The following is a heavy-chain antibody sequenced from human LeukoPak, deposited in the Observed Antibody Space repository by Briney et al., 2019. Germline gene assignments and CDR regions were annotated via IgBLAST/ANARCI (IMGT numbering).Heavy chain of an antibody. Sequence: TLSLTCPVSGGSISSGDYYWSWIRQPPGKGLEWIGYIYYSGSTYYNPSLKSRITISVDTSKNQFSLKLSSVTAADTAVYYCARVDYDFWSGYRDYWGQGTLVTVSS. CDR2: IYYSGST. D-gene: IGHD3-3*01. CDR3: ARVDYDFWSGYRDY. V-gene: IGHV4-30-4*08. J-gene: IGHJ4*02. CDR1: GGSISSGDYY.